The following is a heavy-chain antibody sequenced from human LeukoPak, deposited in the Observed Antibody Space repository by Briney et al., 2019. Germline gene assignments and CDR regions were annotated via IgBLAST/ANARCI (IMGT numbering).Heavy chain of an antibody. CDR3: ASIAVAGKGVY. Sequence: PGGSLRLSCAASGFTFSSYEMNWVRQAPGKGLECVSYISSSGSTIYYADSVKGRFTISRENAKNSLYLQMNSLRAEDTAVYYCASIAVAGKGVYWGQGTLVTVSS. CDR2: ISSSGSTI. D-gene: IGHD6-19*01. J-gene: IGHJ4*02. V-gene: IGHV3-48*03. CDR1: GFTFSSYE.